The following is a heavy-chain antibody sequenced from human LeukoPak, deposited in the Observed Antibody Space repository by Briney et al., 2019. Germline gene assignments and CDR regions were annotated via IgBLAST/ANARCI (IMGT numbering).Heavy chain of an antibody. CDR2: IYHSGST. Sequence: SETLSLTCAVSGGSISSGGYSWSWIRQPPGKGLEWIGYIYHSGSTYYNPSLKSRVTISVDRSKNQFSLKLSSVTAADTAVYYCARPYDFWSGPVDYWGQGTLVTVSS. J-gene: IGHJ4*02. CDR1: GGSISSGGYS. D-gene: IGHD3-3*01. V-gene: IGHV4-30-2*01. CDR3: ARPYDFWSGPVDY.